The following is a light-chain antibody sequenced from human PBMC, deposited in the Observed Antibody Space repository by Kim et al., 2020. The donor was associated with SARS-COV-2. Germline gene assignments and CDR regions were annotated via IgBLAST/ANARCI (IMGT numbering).Light chain of an antibody. Sequence: DIVMTQSPDSLAVSLGERATISCKSSQSVLFSSNNKSYLAWFQQKPGRPPKLLIYWASTRESGVPDRFTGSGSGTDFTLTIDNLQAEDVAVYYCHQYYSSPFFGPGTKVDIK. J-gene: IGKJ3*01. V-gene: IGKV4-1*01. CDR2: WAS. CDR3: HQYYSSPF. CDR1: QSVLFSSNNKSY.